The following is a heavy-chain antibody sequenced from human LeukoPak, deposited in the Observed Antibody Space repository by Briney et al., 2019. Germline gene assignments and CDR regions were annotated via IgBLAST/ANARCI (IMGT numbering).Heavy chain of an antibody. D-gene: IGHD4-17*01. CDR3: ARKATVTTSWYFYL. CDR1: GYSISSYY. CDR2: IYDAGAT. Sequence: SETLSLTCTVSGYSISSYYWRWIPRPPGEGLEWVVYIYDAGATNYNPSPESRVTISVDTSNSQSSPNLSSETAADTAVYYCARKATVTTSWYFYLWGGGTLVTLS. J-gene: IGHJ2*01. V-gene: IGHV4-59*01.